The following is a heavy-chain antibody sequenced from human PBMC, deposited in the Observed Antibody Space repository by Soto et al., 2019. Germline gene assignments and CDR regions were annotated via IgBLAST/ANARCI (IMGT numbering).Heavy chain of an antibody. Sequence: GSLRLSCTASGFTFGDYAMSWFRQAPGKGLEWVGFIRSKAYGGTTEYAASVKGRFTISRDDSKSIAYLQMNSLKTEDTAVYYCTRSDITIFGVAHYYYYYMDVWGKGTTVTVSS. CDR3: TRSDITIFGVAHYYYYYMDV. J-gene: IGHJ6*03. CDR2: IRSKAYGGTT. D-gene: IGHD3-3*01. CDR1: GFTFGDYA. V-gene: IGHV3-49*03.